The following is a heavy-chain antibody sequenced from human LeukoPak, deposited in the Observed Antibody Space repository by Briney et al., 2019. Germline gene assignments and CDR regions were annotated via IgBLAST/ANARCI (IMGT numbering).Heavy chain of an antibody. CDR2: IYYSGST. D-gene: IGHD6-13*01. V-gene: IGHV4-59*01. J-gene: IGHJ4*02. CDR1: GGSISSYY. CDR3: AGSIAADLIFDY. Sequence: PSETLSLTCTVSGGSISSYYWSWIRQPPGKGLEWIGYIYYSGSTNYNPSLKSRVTISVDTSKNQFSLKLSSVTAADTAVYYCAGSIAADLIFDYWGQGTLVTVSS.